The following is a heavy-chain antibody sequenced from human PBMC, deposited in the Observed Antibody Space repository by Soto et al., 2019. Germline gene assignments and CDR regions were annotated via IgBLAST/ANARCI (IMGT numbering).Heavy chain of an antibody. Sequence: QVQLVQSGAEVKKPGASVKVSCKASGYTFTSYAMHWVRQAPGQRLEWMGWINAGNGNTKYSQKFQGRVTITRDTSASTAYMELRSLRSEDTAVYYCARGRGVGLYYYYYMDVWGKGTTVTVSS. CDR3: ARGRGVGLYYYYYMDV. D-gene: IGHD2-15*01. V-gene: IGHV1-3*01. J-gene: IGHJ6*03. CDR1: GYTFTSYA. CDR2: INAGNGNT.